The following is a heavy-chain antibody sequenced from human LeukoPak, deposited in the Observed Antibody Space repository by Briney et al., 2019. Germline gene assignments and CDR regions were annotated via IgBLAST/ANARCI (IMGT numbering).Heavy chain of an antibody. CDR3: ARAVAGTPVHFDY. D-gene: IGHD6-19*01. V-gene: IGHV1-69*01. CDR2: IIPIFGTA. Sequence: ASVKVSCKASGGTFGSYAISWVRQAPGQGLEWMGGIIPIFGTANYAQKFQGRVTITADESTSTAYMELSSLRSEDTAVYYCARAVAGTPVHFDYWGQGTLVTVSS. J-gene: IGHJ4*02. CDR1: GGTFGSYA.